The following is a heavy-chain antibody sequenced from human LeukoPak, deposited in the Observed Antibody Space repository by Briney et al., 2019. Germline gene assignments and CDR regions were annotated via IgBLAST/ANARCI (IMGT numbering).Heavy chain of an antibody. CDR3: TTDRHTAMVQFDY. Sequence: GGSLLLSCVASGFIFSNAWMSWVRQAPGKGLEWVGHIKSKTDGGTADYVAPVKGIFTISRDDSKNTLYLQMNSLKIEDTAVYYCTTDRHTAMVQFDYWGQGTLVTVSS. J-gene: IGHJ4*02. CDR2: IKSKTDGGTA. V-gene: IGHV3-15*01. D-gene: IGHD5-18*01. CDR1: GFIFSNAW.